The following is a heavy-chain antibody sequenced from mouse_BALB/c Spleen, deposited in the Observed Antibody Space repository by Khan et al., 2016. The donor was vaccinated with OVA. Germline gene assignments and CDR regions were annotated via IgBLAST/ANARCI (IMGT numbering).Heavy chain of an antibody. CDR2: ISYSGST. Sequence: EVQLQESGPGLVKPSQSLSLTCTVTGYSITSGYGWNWIRQFPGNKLEWMGYISYSGSTKHNPYLKSRISITRDTSKNQFFLQFNSVTTEDTATYYCARTARKKYWGQGTTLTVSS. D-gene: IGHD1-2*01. CDR3: ARTARKKY. V-gene: IGHV3-2*02. J-gene: IGHJ2*01. CDR1: GYSITSGYG.